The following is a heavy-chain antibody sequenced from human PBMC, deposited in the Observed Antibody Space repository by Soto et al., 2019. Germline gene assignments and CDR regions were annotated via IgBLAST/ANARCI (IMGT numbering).Heavy chain of an antibody. V-gene: IGHV4-28*02. Sequence: SGPTLVNPTQTLTLTCTFSGFSLRTSGAGVGWIRQPPGKGLEWIGEVTYSGSTNYNPSLRSRVTMSVDTSENRFSLQLTSVTAADAAVYYCARGLPANYWGQGTLVTVSS. CDR1: GFSLRTSGAG. CDR2: VTYSGST. CDR3: ARGLPANY. J-gene: IGHJ4*02.